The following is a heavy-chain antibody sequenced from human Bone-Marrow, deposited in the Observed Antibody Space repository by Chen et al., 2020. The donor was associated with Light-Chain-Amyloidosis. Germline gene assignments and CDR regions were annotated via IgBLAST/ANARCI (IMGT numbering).Heavy chain of an antibody. CDR1: GGSFSGYY. CDR3: ARWAAYGVYEEIDP. D-gene: IGHD2-8*01. V-gene: IGHV4-34*01. J-gene: IGHJ5*02. Sequence: QVQLQQWGAGLLKPSETLSLTCAVYGGSFSGYYWSWIRQPPGKGLEWIGEINHSGSTNYNPSLKSRVTISVDTSKNQFSLKLSSVTAADTAVYYCARWAAYGVYEEIDPWGQGTLVTVSS. CDR2: INHSGST.